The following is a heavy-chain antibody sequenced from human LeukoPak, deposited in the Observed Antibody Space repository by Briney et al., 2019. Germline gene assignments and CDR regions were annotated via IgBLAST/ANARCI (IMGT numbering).Heavy chain of an antibody. Sequence: ASVKVSCKASGYTFTGYYMHWVRQAPGQGLEWMGWINPNSGGTNYAQKFQGRVTMPRDTSISTAYMELSRLRSDDTAVYYCARTGVRSGWYGSEYFQHWGQGTLVTVSS. CDR1: GYTFTGYY. CDR3: ARTGVRSGWYGSEYFQH. J-gene: IGHJ1*01. D-gene: IGHD6-19*01. CDR2: INPNSGGT. V-gene: IGHV1-2*02.